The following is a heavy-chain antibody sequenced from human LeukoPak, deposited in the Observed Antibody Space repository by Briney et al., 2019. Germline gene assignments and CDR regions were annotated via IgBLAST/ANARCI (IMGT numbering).Heavy chain of an antibody. Sequence: GGSLRLSCAASGFAFSNYLMHWVRQAPGKGLEYVSAITGNGGRTYYADSVQGRFTISRDNAKNSLYLQMNSLRAEDTAVYYCARDLWFGEFHDYWGQGTLVTVSS. CDR2: ITGNGGRT. D-gene: IGHD3-10*01. V-gene: IGHV3-64*02. CDR1: GFAFSNYL. J-gene: IGHJ4*02. CDR3: ARDLWFGEFHDY.